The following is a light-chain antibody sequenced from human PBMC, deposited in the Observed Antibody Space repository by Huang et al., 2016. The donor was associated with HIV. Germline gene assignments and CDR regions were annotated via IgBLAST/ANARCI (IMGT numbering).Light chain of an antibody. CDR1: QNITSF. Sequence: EIGLTQSPATLSLSPGERPTLSCRASQNITSFLAWYRQKPGQDPRLLIFDATNRATGTPARFSGGGSGTDFTLTIHSLEPEDFAVYYCQQRIQWPRLTFGGGTRVEMK. J-gene: IGKJ4*01. CDR2: DAT. V-gene: IGKV3-11*01. CDR3: QQRIQWPRLT.